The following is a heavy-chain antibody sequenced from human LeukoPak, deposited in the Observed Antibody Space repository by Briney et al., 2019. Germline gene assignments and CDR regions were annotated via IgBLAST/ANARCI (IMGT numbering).Heavy chain of an antibody. CDR2: ISWNSGSI. CDR1: GFTFDDYA. CDR3: AKDSYYGDFYYFDY. V-gene: IGHV3-9*01. J-gene: IGHJ4*02. Sequence: PGGSLRLSCAASGFTFDDYAMHWVRQAPGKGLEWVSGISWNSGSIGYADSVKGRFTISRDNAKNSLYLQMNSLRAEDTALYYCAKDSYYGDFYYFDYWGRGTLVTVSS. D-gene: IGHD4-17*01.